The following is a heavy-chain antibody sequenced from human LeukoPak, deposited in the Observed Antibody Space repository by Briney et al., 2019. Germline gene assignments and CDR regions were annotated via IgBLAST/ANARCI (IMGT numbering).Heavy chain of an antibody. J-gene: IGHJ4*02. CDR2: VSGSGGST. Sequence: QSGGSLRLSCAASGFTFSSYGMSWVRQAPGKGLEWVSGVSGSGGSTYYADSVKGRFTISRDNSKNTLYLQMNSLRAEDTAVYYCAKNDRIVVVQSETYWGQGTLVTVSS. V-gene: IGHV3-23*01. CDR3: AKNDRIVVVQSETY. CDR1: GFTFSSYG. D-gene: IGHD3-22*01.